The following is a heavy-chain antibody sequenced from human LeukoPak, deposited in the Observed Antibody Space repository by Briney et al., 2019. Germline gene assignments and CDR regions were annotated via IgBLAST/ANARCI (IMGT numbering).Heavy chain of an antibody. CDR3: ASSPYYDILTGYYGGFAY. V-gene: IGHV3-43*01. J-gene: IGHJ4*02. Sequence: PGGSLRLSCAASGFTFDDYTMHWVRQAPGKGLEWVSLISWDGGSTYYADSVKGRFTISRDNSKNSLYLQMNSLRTEDTALYYRASSPYYDILTGYYGGFAYWGQGTLVTVSS. CDR2: ISWDGGST. CDR1: GFTFDDYT. D-gene: IGHD3-9*01.